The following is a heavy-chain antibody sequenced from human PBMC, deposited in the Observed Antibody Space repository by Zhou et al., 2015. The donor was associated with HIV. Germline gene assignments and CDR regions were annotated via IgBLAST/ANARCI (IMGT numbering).Heavy chain of an antibody. Sequence: QVQLVESGGGVVQPGRSLRLSCAASGFTFSGHAMHWVRQAPGKGLEWLAVISYDGVHKNYADSVRGRFTISRDTPKNTVYLQMNSLRAEDTAVYYCARDHYSDRNMGPDYWGQGTLVTVSS. J-gene: IGHJ4*02. D-gene: IGHD4-17*01. CDR1: GFTFSGHA. CDR2: ISYDGVHK. V-gene: IGHV3-30-3*01. CDR3: ARDHYSDRNMGPDY.